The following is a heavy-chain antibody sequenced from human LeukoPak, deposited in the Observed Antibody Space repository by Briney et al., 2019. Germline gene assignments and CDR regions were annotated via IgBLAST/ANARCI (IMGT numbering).Heavy chain of an antibody. Sequence: SETLSLTCTVSGGSISSYYWSWIRQPAGKGLEWIGRIYTSGSTNHNPSLESRVTMSVDTSKNQFSLKLSSVTAADTAVYYCAREIGSFWSVYMDVWGKGTTVTVSS. D-gene: IGHD3-3*01. CDR3: AREIGSFWSVYMDV. CDR1: GGSISSYY. CDR2: IYTSGST. V-gene: IGHV4-4*07. J-gene: IGHJ6*03.